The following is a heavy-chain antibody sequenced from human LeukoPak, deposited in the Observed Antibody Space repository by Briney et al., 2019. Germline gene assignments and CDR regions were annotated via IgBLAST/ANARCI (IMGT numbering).Heavy chain of an antibody. CDR2: IKSKTDGGTT. J-gene: IGHJ6*04. V-gene: IGHV3-15*01. CDR3: AELGITMIGGV. D-gene: IGHD3-10*02. Sequence: GGSLRLSCAASGFTFSNAWMSWVRQAPGKGLEWVGRIKSKTDGGTTDYAAPVKIRFTISRDDSKNTLYLQMNSLRAEDTAVYYCAELGITMIGGVWGKGTTVTISS. CDR1: GFTFSNAW.